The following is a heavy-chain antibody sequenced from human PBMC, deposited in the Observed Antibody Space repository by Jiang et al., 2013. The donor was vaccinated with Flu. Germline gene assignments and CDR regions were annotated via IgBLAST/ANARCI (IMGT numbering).Heavy chain of an antibody. CDR1: GYTLDSGYY. D-gene: IGHD3-22*01. J-gene: IGHJ4*02. CDR2: IYHSGMT. CDR3: ARDKMMYYFDSSGPYYFDH. Sequence: GSGLVKPSETLSLTCTVFGYTLDSGYYWGWIRQSPGRGLEWIGSIYHSGMTYYNPSLKSRVTMSVDTSKNQFSLKLTSVTAADTAVYYCARDKMMYYFDSSGPYYFDHWGQGTPVTVS. V-gene: IGHV4-38-2*02.